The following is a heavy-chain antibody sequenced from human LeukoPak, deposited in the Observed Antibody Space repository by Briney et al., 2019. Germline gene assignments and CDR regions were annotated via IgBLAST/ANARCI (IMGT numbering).Heavy chain of an antibody. CDR2: IIPIFGTA. D-gene: IGHD4-17*01. CDR3: VYGDSRSIDY. J-gene: IGHJ4*02. CDR1: GGTFSSYA. V-gene: IGHV1-69*13. Sequence: GASVKVSCKASGGTFSSYAISWVRQAPGQGLEWMGGIIPIFGTANYAQKFQGRVTITADESTSTAYMELSSLRSEDTAVYYCVYGDSRSIDYWGQGTLVTVSS.